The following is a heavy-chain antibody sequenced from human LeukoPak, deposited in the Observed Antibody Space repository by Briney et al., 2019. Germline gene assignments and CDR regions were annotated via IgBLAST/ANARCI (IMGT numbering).Heavy chain of an antibody. D-gene: IGHD6-19*01. J-gene: IGHJ4*02. CDR2: ITSSGGST. V-gene: IGHV3-23*01. CDR1: GFIFKNYS. Sequence: GGSLRLSCAASGFIFKNYSMNWVRQAPGKGLEWVSAITSSGGSTYYADSVKGRFTISRDNSKNTLYLQMNSLRAEDTAVYYCAKGPVAGPQFFDYWGQGTLVTVSS. CDR3: AKGPVAGPQFFDY.